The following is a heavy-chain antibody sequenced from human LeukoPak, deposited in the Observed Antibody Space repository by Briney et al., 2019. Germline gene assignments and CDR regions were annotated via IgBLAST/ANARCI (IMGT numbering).Heavy chain of an antibody. J-gene: IGHJ4*02. Sequence: QSGGPLRLSCTASGFTFGDYAMSWFRQAPGKGLEWVGFIRSKAYGGTTEYAASVKGRFTISRDDSKSIAYLQMNGLKTEDTAVYYCTREYYDYVWGSYRFDYWGQGTLVTVSS. D-gene: IGHD3-16*02. CDR3: TREYYDYVWGSYRFDY. CDR2: IRSKAYGGTT. CDR1: GFTFGDYA. V-gene: IGHV3-49*03.